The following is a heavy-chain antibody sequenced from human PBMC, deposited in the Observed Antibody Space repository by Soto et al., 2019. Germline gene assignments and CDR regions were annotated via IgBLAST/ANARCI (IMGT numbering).Heavy chain of an antibody. CDR1: GFIFSRHW. CDR2: IKHDGTET. CDR3: ARYSGWFIDY. V-gene: IGHV3-7*05. D-gene: IGHD1-26*01. Sequence: VQLVESGGDLVRPGGSLRLSCAASGFIFSRHWMTWVRQAPGKGLEWVANIKHDGTETYLVDSVRGRLTISRDNAKKSVYLQMNSLSVEYTAVYYCARYSGWFIDYWGQGTLVTVSS. J-gene: IGHJ4*02.